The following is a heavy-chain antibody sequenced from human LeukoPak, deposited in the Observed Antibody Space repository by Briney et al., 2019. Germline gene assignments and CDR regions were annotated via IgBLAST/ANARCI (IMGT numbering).Heavy chain of an antibody. CDR2: ISANNGNT. J-gene: IGHJ4*02. D-gene: IGHD3-22*01. CDR1: GYTFTSYG. CDR3: ARDRVVVARYVDY. Sequence: ASVKVSCKASGYTFTSYGISWVRQAPGQGLEWMGWISANNGNTNYAQNLQGRVTMTTDTSTSTAYMELRSLTSDDMAVYYCARDRVVVARYVDYWGQGTLVTVSS. V-gene: IGHV1-18*03.